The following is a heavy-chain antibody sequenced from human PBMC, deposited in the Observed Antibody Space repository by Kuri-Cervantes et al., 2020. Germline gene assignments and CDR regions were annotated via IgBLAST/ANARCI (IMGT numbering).Heavy chain of an antibody. Sequence: ESLKISCAVYGGSFGGYYWSWIRQPPGKGLEWIGEINHRGSINYNPSLKSRVTISVDTSKNQFSLKLSSVTAADTAVYYCAREGRRGTRYFQHWGQGTLVTVSS. D-gene: IGHD3-16*01. CDR2: INHRGSI. V-gene: IGHV4-34*01. CDR3: AREGRRGTRYFQH. CDR1: GGSFGGYY. J-gene: IGHJ1*01.